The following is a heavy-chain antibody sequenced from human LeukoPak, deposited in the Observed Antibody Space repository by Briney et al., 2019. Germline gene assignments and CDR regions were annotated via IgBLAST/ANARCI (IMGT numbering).Heavy chain of an antibody. V-gene: IGHV3-30*04. CDR3: ARGEVVTASLPDYFYYYMDV. J-gene: IGHJ6*03. CDR2: ISYDGSNK. CDR1: GFTFSSYA. Sequence: GRSLRLSCAASGFTFSSYAMHWVRQAPGKGLEWVAVISYDGSNKYYADSVKGRFTISRDNAKNSLFLQMNSLRAEDTAVYYCARGEVVTASLPDYFYYYMDVWGKGTTVTISS. D-gene: IGHD2-21*02.